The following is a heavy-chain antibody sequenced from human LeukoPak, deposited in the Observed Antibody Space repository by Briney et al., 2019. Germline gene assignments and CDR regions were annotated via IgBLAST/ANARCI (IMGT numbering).Heavy chain of an antibody. CDR2: INANSGGT. J-gene: IGHJ5*02. Sequence: GASVKVPCKASGYTFIGYYMHWVRQAPGQGLEWMGWINANSGGTNYAQKFQGRVTMTRDTSISTAYMELSRLRSDDTAVYYCARVRDGYNYGSNWFDPWGQGTLVTVSS. CDR3: ARVRDGYNYGSNWFDP. V-gene: IGHV1-2*02. CDR1: GYTFIGYY. D-gene: IGHD5-18*01.